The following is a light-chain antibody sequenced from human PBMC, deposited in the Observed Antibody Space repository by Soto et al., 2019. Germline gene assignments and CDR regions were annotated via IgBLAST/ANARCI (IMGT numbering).Light chain of an antibody. CDR1: SSDVGGYEY. V-gene: IGLV2-14*01. CDR3: SSYTDSNTLVV. Sequence: QSSLTQPSSVSGSHGESITVSCAGTSSDVGGYEYVSWYQQHPGKAPKLIIYDVSSRPSGVSNRFSGSKSGNTASLTISGLQAEDEADYYCSSYTDSNTLVVFGGGTKVTVL. J-gene: IGLJ2*01. CDR2: DVS.